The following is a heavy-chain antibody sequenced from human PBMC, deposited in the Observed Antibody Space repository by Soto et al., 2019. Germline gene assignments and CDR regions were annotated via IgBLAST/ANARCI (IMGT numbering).Heavy chain of an antibody. J-gene: IGHJ5*02. V-gene: IGHV4-39*07. D-gene: IGHD5-18*01. CDR2: VYYNGHT. Sequence: PSETLSLTCTVSNAYISSGYYYWGWIRQPPGKGLEWIGSVYYNGHTYDNPPLKSRVTISVDTSKNQFSLKLSSVTAADTAVYYCARLVWSYGTWFDPWGQGTLVTVSS. CDR1: NAYISSGYYY. CDR3: ARLVWSYGTWFDP.